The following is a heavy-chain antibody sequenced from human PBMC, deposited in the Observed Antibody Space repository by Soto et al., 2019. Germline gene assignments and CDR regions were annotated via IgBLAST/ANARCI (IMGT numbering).Heavy chain of an antibody. CDR2: ISSSSSYI. V-gene: IGHV3-21*01. D-gene: IGHD3-22*01. CDR3: ARVIYDSSGPADV. CDR1: GFTFSSYS. J-gene: IGHJ6*02. Sequence: LRLCCAASGFTFSSYSMNWVRQAPGKGLEWVSSISSSSSYIYYADSVKGRFTISRDNAKNSLYLQMNSLRAEDTAVYYCARVIYDSSGPADVWGQGTTVTVSS.